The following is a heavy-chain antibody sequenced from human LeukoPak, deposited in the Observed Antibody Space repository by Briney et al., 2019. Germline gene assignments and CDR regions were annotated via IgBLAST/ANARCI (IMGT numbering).Heavy chain of an antibody. CDR3: AIGLVFGGVIVRPKPH. Sequence: SVKVSCKASGGTFSSYAISWVRQAPGQGLEWMGGIIPIFGTANYAQKFQGRVTITTDESTSTAYMELSSLRSEDTAVYYCAIGLVFGGVIVRPKPHWGQGTLVTVPS. CDR1: GGTFSSYA. J-gene: IGHJ4*02. D-gene: IGHD3-16*02. V-gene: IGHV1-69*05. CDR2: IIPIFGTA.